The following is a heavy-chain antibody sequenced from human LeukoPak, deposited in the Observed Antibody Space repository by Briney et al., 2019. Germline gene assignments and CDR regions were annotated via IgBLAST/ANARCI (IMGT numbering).Heavy chain of an antibody. CDR3: ARVYDFWSGYWGNWFDP. D-gene: IGHD3-3*01. CDR1: GYTFTGYY. Sequence: ASVKVSCKASGYTFTGYYMHWVRQAPGQGLEWMGWINPNSGGTNYAQKFQGRVTMTRDTSISTAYMELSRLRSDDTAVYYCARVYDFWSGYWGNWFDPWGQGTLVTVSS. CDR2: INPNSGGT. V-gene: IGHV1-2*02. J-gene: IGHJ5*02.